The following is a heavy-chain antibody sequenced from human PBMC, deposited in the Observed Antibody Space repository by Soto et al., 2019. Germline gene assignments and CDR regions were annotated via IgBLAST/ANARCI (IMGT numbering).Heavy chain of an antibody. CDR2: ISAYNGNT. CDR3: ARAVDYYASSGYYAHGYFQH. V-gene: IGHV1-18*01. CDR1: GYTFTSYG. Sequence: QVQLVQSGAEVKKPGASVKVSCKASGYTFTSYGISWVRQAPGQGLEWMGWISAYNGNTNYAQKLQGRVTMTTDTSPSIVYMELRSLRSDDTDFYYCARAVDYYASSGYYAHGYFQHWGQGTLVTVSS. J-gene: IGHJ1*01. D-gene: IGHD3-22*01.